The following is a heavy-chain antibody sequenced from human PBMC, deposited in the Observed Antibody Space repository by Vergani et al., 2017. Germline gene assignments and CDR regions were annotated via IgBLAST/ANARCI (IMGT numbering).Heavy chain of an antibody. D-gene: IGHD6-19*01. J-gene: IGHJ6*02. CDR2: IWYDGSNK. CDR1: GFTFSSYG. Sequence: VQLVESGGGVVQPGRSLRLSCAASGFTFSSYGMHWVRQAPGKGLEWVAVIWYDGSNKYYADSVKGRITISRDNSKNTLYLQMNSLRAEDTAVYYCARDEWGGIAVSGIYSYYYGMDVWGQGTTVTVSS. CDR3: ARDEWGGIAVSGIYSYYYGMDV. V-gene: IGHV3-33*01.